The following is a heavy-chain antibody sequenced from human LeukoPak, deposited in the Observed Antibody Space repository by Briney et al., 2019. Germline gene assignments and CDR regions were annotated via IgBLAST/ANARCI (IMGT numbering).Heavy chain of an antibody. D-gene: IGHD3-10*01. CDR2: IKSKTDGGTT. CDR1: GFTFSNAW. CDR3: TTGITMVRGVIHLIDY. Sequence: SGGSLRLSCAASGFTFSNAWMSWVRQAPGMGLEWVGRIKSKTDGGTTDYAAPVKGRFTISRDDSKNTLYLQMNSLKTEDTAVYYCTTGITMVRGVIHLIDYWGQGTLVTVSS. V-gene: IGHV3-15*01. J-gene: IGHJ4*02.